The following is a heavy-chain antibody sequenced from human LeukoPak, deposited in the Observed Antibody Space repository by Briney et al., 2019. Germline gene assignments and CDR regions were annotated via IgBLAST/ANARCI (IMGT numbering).Heavy chain of an antibody. CDR1: GYTFTNYY. J-gene: IGHJ4*02. D-gene: IGHD6-6*01. CDR3: ARDRSSSYSEFDY. Sequence: ASVKVSCKASGYTFTNYYMRWVRQAPGQGLEWMGIINPSGGSTSYAQKFQGRVTMTRDTSTSTVYMELRSLRSDDTAVYYCARDRSSSYSEFDYWGQGTLVTVSS. V-gene: IGHV1-46*01. CDR2: INPSGGST.